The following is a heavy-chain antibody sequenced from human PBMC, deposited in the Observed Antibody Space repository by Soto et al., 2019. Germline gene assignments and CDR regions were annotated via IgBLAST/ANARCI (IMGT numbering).Heavy chain of an antibody. Sequence: ASVKVSCKASGYTFTGYYMHWARQAPGQGLEWMGWINPNSGGTNYAQKFQGRVTMTRDTSISTAYMELSRLRSDDTAVYYCARDRKARRDIVVVPAASPFDYWGQGTLVTVSS. D-gene: IGHD2-2*01. CDR3: ARDRKARRDIVVVPAASPFDY. CDR2: INPNSGGT. V-gene: IGHV1-2*02. J-gene: IGHJ4*02. CDR1: GYTFTGYY.